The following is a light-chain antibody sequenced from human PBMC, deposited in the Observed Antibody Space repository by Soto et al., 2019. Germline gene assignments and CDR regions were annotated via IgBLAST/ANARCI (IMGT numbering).Light chain of an antibody. CDR3: FSYAGSRV. Sequence: QSALTQPASVSGSPGQSITISCTGTSSDIGTYKYVSWFQHHPGKAPKLIIFEVSNRPSGVSDRFSGSKSGNTASLTISGLQAEDEANYYCFSYAGSRVFGGGTKLTVL. V-gene: IGLV2-14*01. J-gene: IGLJ3*02. CDR1: SSDIGTYKY. CDR2: EVS.